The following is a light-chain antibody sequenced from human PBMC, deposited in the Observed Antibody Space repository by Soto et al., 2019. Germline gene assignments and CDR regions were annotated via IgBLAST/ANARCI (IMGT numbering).Light chain of an antibody. J-gene: IGKJ2*01. CDR2: DAS. CDR1: QNVFSY. V-gene: IGKV3-11*01. CDR3: QQRSTWPPA. Sequence: DTVLTQSPATLSLSPGERATLSCRASQNVFSYLGWYQHKPGQAPRLLIYDASNRATGIPARFSGSGSGTDFTLTISSLDPEDSAVYYCQQRSTWPPAFGQGTKLEIK.